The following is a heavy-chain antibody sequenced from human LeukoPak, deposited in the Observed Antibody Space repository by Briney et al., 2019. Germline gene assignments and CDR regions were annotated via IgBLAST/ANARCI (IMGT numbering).Heavy chain of an antibody. CDR3: AKDLGGDYYDSSPQNWFDP. CDR1: GFTFSSYA. Sequence: GGSLRLSCAASGFTFSSYAMSWVRQAPGKGLEWVSVISDRGGSSYYADSVKGRFTISRDNSKNTLYLQMNSLRAEDTAVYYCAKDLGGDYYDSSPQNWFDPWGQGTLVTVSP. J-gene: IGHJ5*02. V-gene: IGHV3-23*01. D-gene: IGHD3-22*01. CDR2: ISDRGGSS.